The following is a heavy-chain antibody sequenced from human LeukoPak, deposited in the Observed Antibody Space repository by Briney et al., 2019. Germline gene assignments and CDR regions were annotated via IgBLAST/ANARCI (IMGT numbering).Heavy chain of an antibody. J-gene: IGHJ4*02. Sequence: PSETLSLTCTVSGGSISSNSYYWGWIRQPPGKGLKWIGSIHYSGSTYYNPSLKSRVTISVDTSKNQFSLKLSSVTAADTAVYYCARFVRDGYSPSDYWGQGTLVTVSS. D-gene: IGHD5-24*01. V-gene: IGHV4-39*07. CDR3: ARFVRDGYSPSDY. CDR1: GGSISSNSYY. CDR2: IHYSGST.